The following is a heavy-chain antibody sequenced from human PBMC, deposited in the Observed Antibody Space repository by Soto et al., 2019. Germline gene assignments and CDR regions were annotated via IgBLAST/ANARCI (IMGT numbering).Heavy chain of an antibody. D-gene: IGHD3-3*01. CDR2: ISGSGGST. CDR1: GFTFSSYA. CDR3: AKDQNYDGFEP. V-gene: IGHV3-23*01. J-gene: IGHJ5*02. Sequence: GWSLRLSCAASGFTFSSYAMSWVRQAPGKGLEWVSAISGSGGSTYYADSVKGRFTISRDNSKNTLYLQMNSLRAEDTAVYYCAKDQNYDGFEPWCQGTLVTVFS.